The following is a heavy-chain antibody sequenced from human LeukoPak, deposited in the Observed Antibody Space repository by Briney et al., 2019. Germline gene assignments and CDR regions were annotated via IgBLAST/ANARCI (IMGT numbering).Heavy chain of an antibody. Sequence: PGGSLRLSCAASGFIFTSYTMTWVRQAPGKGLEWVAAISDDGSNRYYADSVKGRFTISRDNSKNTLYLQMNSLRPEDTAMYYCANGLDFYGSGSFPSSFHLWGQGTMVTVSS. D-gene: IGHD3-10*01. CDR2: ISDDGSNR. V-gene: IGHV3-30*04. CDR3: ANGLDFYGSGSFPSSFHL. CDR1: GFIFTSYT. J-gene: IGHJ3*01.